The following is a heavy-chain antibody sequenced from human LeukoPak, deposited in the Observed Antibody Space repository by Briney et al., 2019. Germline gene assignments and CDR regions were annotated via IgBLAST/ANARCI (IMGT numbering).Heavy chain of an antibody. CDR1: GFTFSNAW. CDR3: TTGAVYYGSGSYYLFDY. D-gene: IGHD3-10*01. J-gene: IGHJ4*02. CDR2: IKSKTDGGTT. Sequence: GGSLRLSCAASGFTFSNAWMSWVRQAPGKGLEWVGRIKSKTDGGTTDYAAPVKGRFTISRDDSENTLYLQMNSLKTEDTAVYYCTTGAVYYGSGSYYLFDYWGQGTLVTVSS. V-gene: IGHV3-15*01.